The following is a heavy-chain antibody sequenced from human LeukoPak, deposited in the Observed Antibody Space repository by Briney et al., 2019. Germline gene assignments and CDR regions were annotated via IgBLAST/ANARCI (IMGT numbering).Heavy chain of an antibody. D-gene: IGHD3-10*01. J-gene: IGHJ4*02. CDR2: IYPGDSDT. CDR1: GYSFTSYW. CDR3: ARRYYGSGSYYNPQGYFDY. Sequence: GESLKISCKGSGYSFTSYWIGWVRQMPGKGLEWMGIIYPGDSDTRYSPSFQGQVTISADKSISTAYLQWSSLKASDTAMYYCARRYYGSGSYYNPQGYFDYWGQGTLVTVSS. V-gene: IGHV5-51*01.